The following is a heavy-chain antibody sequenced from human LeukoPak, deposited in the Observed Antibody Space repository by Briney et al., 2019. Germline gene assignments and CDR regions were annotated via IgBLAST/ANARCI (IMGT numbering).Heavy chain of an antibody. D-gene: IGHD2-2*01. V-gene: IGHV3-30*02. CDR2: IRYDETNK. J-gene: IGHJ6*04. Sequence: PGPCLRLSCAASGFTFRSYGMHSVRQAPGKGLEWVAFIRYDETNKYYADSVKGRFTISRDNSNNTLYLQMNSLRTEDTAVYYCAKDRSTSLMDVWGKGTTVTVSS. CDR1: GFTFRSYG. CDR3: AKDRSTSLMDV.